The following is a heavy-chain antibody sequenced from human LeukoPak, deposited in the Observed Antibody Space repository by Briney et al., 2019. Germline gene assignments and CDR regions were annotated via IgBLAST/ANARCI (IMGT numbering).Heavy chain of an antibody. CDR3: ARDVGYFRFDY. Sequence: PGGSLRLSCAASEFTFSNYWMTWVRQAPGKGLEWVANIKEDGSDKYYVDSVKARFTISRDNAKNSLYLQMNNLRAEDTAVYYCARDVGYFRFDYWGQGTLVTVSS. V-gene: IGHV3-7*01. CDR1: EFTFSNYW. CDR2: IKEDGSDK. D-gene: IGHD5-18*01. J-gene: IGHJ4*02.